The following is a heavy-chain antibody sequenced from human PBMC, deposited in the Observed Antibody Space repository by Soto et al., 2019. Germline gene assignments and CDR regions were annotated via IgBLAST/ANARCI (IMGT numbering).Heavy chain of an antibody. CDR3: GRGRDSSGWYALDY. V-gene: IGHV4-61*01. Sequence: WETLSLTCTVSGGSVSSGSYYWSWIRQPPGKGLEWIGYIYYSGSTYYNPSLKSRVTISLDTSKNQFSLKLTSVTAADTAVYYCGRGRDSSGWYALDYWGQGTLVTVSS. CDR1: GGSVSSGSYY. CDR2: IYYSGST. J-gene: IGHJ4*02. D-gene: IGHD6-19*01.